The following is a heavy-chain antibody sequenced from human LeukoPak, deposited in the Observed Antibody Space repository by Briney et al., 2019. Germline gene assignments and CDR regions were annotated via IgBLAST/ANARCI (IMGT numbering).Heavy chain of an antibody. CDR1: GGSISSYY. V-gene: IGHV4-59*01. CDR2: IYYSGST. Sequence: SETLSLTCTVSGGSISSYYWSRIRQPPGKGLEWIGYIYYSGSTNYDPSLKSRVTISVDTSKNQFSLKLSSVTAADTAVYYRARGVTIFGVIGGFDYWGQGTLVTVSS. D-gene: IGHD3-3*01. CDR3: ARGVTIFGVIGGFDY. J-gene: IGHJ4*02.